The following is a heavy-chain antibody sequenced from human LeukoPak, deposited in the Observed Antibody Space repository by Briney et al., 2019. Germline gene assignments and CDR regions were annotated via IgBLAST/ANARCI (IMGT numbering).Heavy chain of an antibody. J-gene: IGHJ6*02. CDR2: ISGSGGST. CDR3: AKVIGGWPPSPVSMDV. V-gene: IGHV3-23*01. Sequence: GGSLRLSCAASGFTFSSYAMSWVRQAPGKGLEWVSAISGSGGSTYYADSVKGRFTISRDNSKNTLYLQMNSLRAEDTAVYYCAKVIGGWPPSPVSMDVWGQGTTVTVSS. CDR1: GFTFSSYA. D-gene: IGHD6-19*01.